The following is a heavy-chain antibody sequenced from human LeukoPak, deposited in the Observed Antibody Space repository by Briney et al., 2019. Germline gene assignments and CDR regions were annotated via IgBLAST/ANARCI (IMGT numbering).Heavy chain of an antibody. V-gene: IGHV3-48*01. CDR1: GFTFSSYS. J-gene: IGHJ4*02. D-gene: IGHD3-22*01. CDR3: AKDNGGITMIVLGY. Sequence: GGSLRLSCAASGFTFSSYSMNWVRQAPGKGLEWVSYITFSSSIIYYADSVRGRFTISRDNSKNTLYLQMNSLRAEDTAVYYCAKDNGGITMIVLGYWGQGTLVTVSS. CDR2: ITFSSSII.